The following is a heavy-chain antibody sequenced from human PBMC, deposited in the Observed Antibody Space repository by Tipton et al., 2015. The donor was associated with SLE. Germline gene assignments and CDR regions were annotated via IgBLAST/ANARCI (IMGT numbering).Heavy chain of an antibody. V-gene: IGHV4-34*01. J-gene: IGHJ4*02. CDR2: INHSGST. D-gene: IGHD1-14*01. Sequence: GLVKPSETLSLTCAVYGGSFSGYYWSWIRQPPGKGLEWIGEINHSGSTNYNPSLKSRVTISVDTSKNQFSLKLSSVTAADTAVYYCARPVSFWGQGTLVTVSS. CDR3: ARPVSF. CDR1: GGSFSGYY.